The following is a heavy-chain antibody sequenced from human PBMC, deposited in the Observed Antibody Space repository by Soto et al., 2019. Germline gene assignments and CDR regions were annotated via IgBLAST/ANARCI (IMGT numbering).Heavy chain of an antibody. Sequence: SETLSLTCTVPGGSISSADYYWSWIRQPPGKGLEWIVYIYYSGSTHYNPSLKSRVVISMDTSKNQFSLKLSSVTAADTAVYYCASTSWFDNSGSAHWGPGTLVTVS. CDR2: IYYSGST. CDR3: ASTSWFDNSGSAH. D-gene: IGHD3-22*01. V-gene: IGHV4-30-4*08. CDR1: GGSISSADYY. J-gene: IGHJ4*02.